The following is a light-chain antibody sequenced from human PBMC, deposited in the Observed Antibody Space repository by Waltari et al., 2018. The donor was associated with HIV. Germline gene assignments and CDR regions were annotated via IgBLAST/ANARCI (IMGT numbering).Light chain of an antibody. Sequence: SYVLTQPPSVSVAPGKTARITCGGYNIGSKSVHWYQQKPGQAPVLVIYYDSDRPSGSPERFSGSNSGNTATLTISRVEAGDEADYYCQVWDSSSDHWVFGGGTKLTVL. J-gene: IGLJ3*02. V-gene: IGLV3-21*04. CDR2: YDS. CDR1: NIGSKS. CDR3: QVWDSSSDHWV.